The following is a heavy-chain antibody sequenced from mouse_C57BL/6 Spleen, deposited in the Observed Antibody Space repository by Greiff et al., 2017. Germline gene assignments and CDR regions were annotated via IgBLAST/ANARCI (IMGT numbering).Heavy chain of an antibody. CDR1: GYTFTDYE. Sequence: QVQLQQSGAELVRPGASVTLSCKASGYTFTDYEMHWVKQTPVHGLEWIGAIDPETGGTAYNQKFKGKAILTADKSSSTAYMELRSLTSEDSAVYYCTRGALPDYYGNFDYWGQGTTLTVSS. CDR3: TRGALPDYYGNFDY. CDR2: IDPETGGT. J-gene: IGHJ2*01. V-gene: IGHV1-15*01. D-gene: IGHD1-1*01.